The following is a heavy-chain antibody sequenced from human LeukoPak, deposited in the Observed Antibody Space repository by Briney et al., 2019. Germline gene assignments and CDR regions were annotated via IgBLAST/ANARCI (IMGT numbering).Heavy chain of an antibody. CDR1: GFTVSSNY. CDR3: ARGIVVPAATNWFDP. Sequence: GSLRLSCAASGFTVSSNYMSWVRQAPGKGLEWIGEINHSGSTNYNPSLKSRVTISVDTSKNQFSLKLSSVTAADTAVYYCARGIVVPAATNWFDPWGQGTLVTVSS. J-gene: IGHJ5*02. CDR2: INHSGST. V-gene: IGHV4-34*01. D-gene: IGHD2-2*01.